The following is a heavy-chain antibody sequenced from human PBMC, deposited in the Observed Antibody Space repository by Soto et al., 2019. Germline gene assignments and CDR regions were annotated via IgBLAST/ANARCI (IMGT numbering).Heavy chain of an antibody. Sequence: PGGSLRLSCAASGFTFSSYAMSWVRQAPGKGLEWVSAISGSGGSTYYADSVKGRFTISRDNSKNTLYLQMDSLRAEDTAVYYCAKNYYDSSGYYYPSPPAWFDPWGQGTLVTVSS. CDR3: AKNYYDSSGYYYPSPPAWFDP. CDR1: GFTFSSYA. J-gene: IGHJ5*02. D-gene: IGHD3-22*01. V-gene: IGHV3-23*01. CDR2: ISGSGGST.